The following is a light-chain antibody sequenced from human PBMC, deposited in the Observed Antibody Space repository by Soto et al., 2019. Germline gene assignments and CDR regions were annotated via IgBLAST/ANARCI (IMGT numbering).Light chain of an antibody. J-gene: IGKJ1*01. Sequence: EIVMTQSPATLSVSPGERATLSCRASQSVSSNLAWYQQKPGQDPRLLIYGASTRATGITDRVSGSGSGTEFTLTISSLQSEDCAVYYCQQYNNWPMTFGQGTKLE. CDR3: QQYNNWPMT. V-gene: IGKV3-15*01. CDR1: QSVSSN. CDR2: GAS.